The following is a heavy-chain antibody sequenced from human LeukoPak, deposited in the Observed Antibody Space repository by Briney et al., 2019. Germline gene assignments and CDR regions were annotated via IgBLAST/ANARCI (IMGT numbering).Heavy chain of an antibody. D-gene: IGHD3-22*01. CDR2: ISGSGGST. CDR3: AKGLNYESSAAFDY. J-gene: IGHJ4*02. Sequence: GGSLRLSCTASGFAFSSYAMTWVRQAPGKGLEWVSGISGSGGSTYYADSVKGRFTISRDNSRNTLYLQRNSLRAADTAVYYCAKGLNYESSAAFDYWGQGTLVTVSS. V-gene: IGHV3-23*01. CDR1: GFAFSSYA.